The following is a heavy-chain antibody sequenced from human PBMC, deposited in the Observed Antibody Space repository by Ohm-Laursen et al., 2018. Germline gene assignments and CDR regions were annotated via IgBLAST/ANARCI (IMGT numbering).Heavy chain of an antibody. V-gene: IGHV1-46*01. CDR1: GYTFTGYY. Sequence: ASVKVSCKASGYTFTGYYIHWVRQAPGQGLEWMGIINPSGGSTSHAQKFQGRLTMTRDTSTSTVYMELSSLRSEDTAMYYCARGQPIDFWGQGTLVTVSS. CDR2: INPSGGST. CDR3: ARGQPIDF. J-gene: IGHJ4*02.